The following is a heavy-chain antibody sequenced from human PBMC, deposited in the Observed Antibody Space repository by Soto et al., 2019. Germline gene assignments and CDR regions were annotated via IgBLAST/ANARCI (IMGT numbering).Heavy chain of an antibody. CDR3: AKVPNWNYDNSDWYFDL. CDR1: GFTFDDYA. Sequence: GGSLRLSCAASGFTFDDYAMHWVRQAPGKGLEWVSGISWNSGSIGYADSVKGRFTISRDNAKNSLYLQMNSLRAEDTALYYCAKVPNWNYDNSDWYFDLWGRGTLVTVSS. CDR2: ISWNSGSI. D-gene: IGHD1-7*01. V-gene: IGHV3-9*01. J-gene: IGHJ2*01.